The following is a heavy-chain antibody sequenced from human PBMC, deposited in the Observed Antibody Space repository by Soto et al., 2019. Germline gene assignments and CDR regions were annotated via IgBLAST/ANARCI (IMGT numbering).Heavy chain of an antibody. CDR3: ARLVVAATQLFDY. Sequence: SETLSLTCAVYGGSFSGYYWSWIRQPPGKGLEWIGEINHSGSTNYNPSLKSRVTISVDTSKNQFSLKLSSVTAADTAVYYCARLVVAATQLFDYWGQGTLVTVSS. J-gene: IGHJ4*02. CDR1: GGSFSGYY. V-gene: IGHV4-34*01. CDR2: INHSGST. D-gene: IGHD2-15*01.